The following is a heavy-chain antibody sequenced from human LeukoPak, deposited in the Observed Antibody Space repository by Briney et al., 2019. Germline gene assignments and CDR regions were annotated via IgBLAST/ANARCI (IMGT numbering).Heavy chain of an antibody. J-gene: IGHJ3*02. V-gene: IGHV4-31*03. Sequence: PSETLSLTRTVSGGSISSGGYYWSWIRQHPGKGLEWIAYIYYTGSTYYNPSLKSRLTISVDTSKNHFSLRLSSMTAADTAVYYCARVPSVIDAFDIWGQGTMVTVSS. CDR3: ARVPSVIDAFDI. CDR1: GGSISSGGYY. CDR2: IYYTGST. D-gene: IGHD2-21*01.